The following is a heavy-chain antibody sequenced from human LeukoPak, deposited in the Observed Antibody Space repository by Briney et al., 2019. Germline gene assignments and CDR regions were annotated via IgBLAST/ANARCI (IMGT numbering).Heavy chain of an antibody. J-gene: IGHJ3*02. CDR1: GFTFSNYA. V-gene: IGHV3-23*01. CDR3: AKARTAAGPDAFDI. CDR2: ISGSGGST. D-gene: IGHD6-13*01. Sequence: GGSLRLSCAASGFTFSNYAMSWVRQAPGKGLEWVSAISGSGGSTYYADSVKGRFTISRDNSKNTLYVEMNSLRVEDTAVYSCAKARTAAGPDAFDIWGQGTMVTVSS.